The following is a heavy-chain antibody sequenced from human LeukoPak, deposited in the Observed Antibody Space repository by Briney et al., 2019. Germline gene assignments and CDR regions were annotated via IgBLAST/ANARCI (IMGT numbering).Heavy chain of an antibody. CDR2: INPNSGDT. Sequence: ASVKVSCKASGYIFTGYYMHWVRQAPGQGLEWMGWINPNSGDTNYAQKFQGRVTMTRDTSVSTAYMELSRLRSDDTAVYYCARVRYRLAETYIDYWGQGTLVTVSS. CDR1: GYIFTGYY. D-gene: IGHD3-16*01. J-gene: IGHJ4*02. CDR3: ARVRYRLAETYIDY. V-gene: IGHV1-2*02.